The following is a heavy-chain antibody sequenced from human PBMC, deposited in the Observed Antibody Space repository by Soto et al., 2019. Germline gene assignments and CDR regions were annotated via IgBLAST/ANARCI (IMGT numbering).Heavy chain of an antibody. CDR3: AKALGPTYYYDSSGYLGAFDI. J-gene: IGHJ3*02. CDR2: ISGNSGSI. CDR1: GFTFDDYA. V-gene: IGHV3-9*01. D-gene: IGHD3-22*01. Sequence: EVQLVESGGGLVQPGRSLRLSCAASGFTFDDYAMHWVRQAPGKGLEWVSGISGNSGSIGYADSVKGRFTISRDNAKNSLYLQMNSLRAEDTALYYCAKALGPTYYYDSSGYLGAFDIWGQGTMVTVSS.